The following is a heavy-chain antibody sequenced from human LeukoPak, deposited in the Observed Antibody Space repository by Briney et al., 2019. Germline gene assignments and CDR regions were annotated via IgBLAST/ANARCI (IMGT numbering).Heavy chain of an antibody. Sequence: GGSLRLSCAPSGLTFSTYAMNWVRQIPGKGLEWVSVIYSGGSTYYADSVKGRFTISRDNSKNTLYLQMNSLRAEDTAVYYCARDLSPTGYSSSWYDYWGQGTLVTVSS. CDR2: IYSGGST. D-gene: IGHD6-13*01. CDR1: GLTFSTYA. V-gene: IGHV3-66*01. CDR3: ARDLSPTGYSSSWYDY. J-gene: IGHJ4*02.